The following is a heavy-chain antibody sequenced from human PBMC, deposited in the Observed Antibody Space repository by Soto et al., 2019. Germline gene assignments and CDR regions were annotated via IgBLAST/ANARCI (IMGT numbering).Heavy chain of an antibody. D-gene: IGHD2-2*01. CDR3: AKLSCTSSTCYFPGWFDP. CDR2: VYYSGSS. Sequence: NPSETLSLTCTVSGDSISGGASFWSWTRQPPGKGLEWIANVYYSGSSYYNPSLKSRLTISVDTTKNQFSLQLKSMTAADTAVYYCAKLSCTSSTCYFPGWFDPWGQGTLVTVSS. CDR1: GDSISGGASF. V-gene: IGHV4-31*03. J-gene: IGHJ5*02.